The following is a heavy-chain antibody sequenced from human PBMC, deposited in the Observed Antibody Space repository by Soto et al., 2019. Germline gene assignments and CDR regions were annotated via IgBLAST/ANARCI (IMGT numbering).Heavy chain of an antibody. CDR3: ASLPRSGYYYYYGTDV. D-gene: IGHD3-3*01. CDR1: GGSFSGYY. Sequence: PSETLSLTCAVYGGSFSGYYWSWIRQPPGKGLEWIGEINHSGSTNYNPSLKSRVTISVDTSKNQFSLKLSSVTAADTAVYYCASLPRSGYYYYYGTDVWGQGTTVTVSS. CDR2: INHSGST. V-gene: IGHV4-34*01. J-gene: IGHJ6*02.